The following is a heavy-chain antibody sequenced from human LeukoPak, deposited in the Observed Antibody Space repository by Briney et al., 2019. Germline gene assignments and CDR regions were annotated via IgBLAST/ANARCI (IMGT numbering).Heavy chain of an antibody. J-gene: IGHJ6*03. CDR2: IGTGATIT. D-gene: IGHD6-13*01. CDR3: ARILEGYHYYMDV. Sequence: GGSLRLSCAASGVTFSGYYMSWIRQAPGKGLQWVSYIGTGATITYYADSVKGRFTISRDNAKNSLYLQMNSLRVEDTAVYYCARILEGYHYYMDVWGKGTTVTVSS. CDR1: GVTFSGYY. V-gene: IGHV3-11*04.